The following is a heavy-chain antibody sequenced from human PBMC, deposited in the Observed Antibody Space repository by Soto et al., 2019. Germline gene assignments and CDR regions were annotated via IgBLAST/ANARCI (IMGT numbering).Heavy chain of an antibody. CDR3: TGQRVRDCSSARCPSVY. D-gene: IGHD2-2*01. V-gene: IGHV3-7*01. J-gene: IGHJ4*02. CDR1: GFTFSSYW. CDR2: IKQDGSEK. Sequence: GGSLRLSCAASGFTFSSYWMSWVRQAPGKGLEWVANIKQDGSEKYYVDSVRGRFTISRDNAKNSLYLQMNSLRAEDTAVYCCTGQRVRDCSSARCPSVYWGQGTLVTVSS.